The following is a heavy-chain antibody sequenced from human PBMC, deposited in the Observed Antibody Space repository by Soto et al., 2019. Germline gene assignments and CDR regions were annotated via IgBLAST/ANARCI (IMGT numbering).Heavy chain of an antibody. V-gene: IGHV3-21*01. CDR2: ISSSSSYI. D-gene: IGHD5-12*01. Sequence: PGGSLRLSCAASGFTFSSYSMNWVRQAPGKGREWVSSISSSSSYIYYADSVKGRFTISRDNAKNSRYLQMNSVRAEDTAVYYCARELSGSGYDSEFDYWGQGTLVTVSS. J-gene: IGHJ4*02. CDR1: GFTFSSYS. CDR3: ARELSGSGYDSEFDY.